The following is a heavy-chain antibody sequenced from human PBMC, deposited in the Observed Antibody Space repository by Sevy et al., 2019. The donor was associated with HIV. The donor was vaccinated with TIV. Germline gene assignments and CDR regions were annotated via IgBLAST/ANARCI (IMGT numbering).Heavy chain of an antibody. J-gene: IGHJ5*02. D-gene: IGHD6-13*01. CDR1: GFTFSSYS. Sequence: GGSLRLSCAASGFTFSSYSMNWVRQAPGKGLEWVSSISSSSGYIYYADSVKGRFTSSRDNAKNSLYLQMNSLRAEDTAVDYCAKDQAFSDSTNWSWFDAWGQGTLVTVSS. CDR3: AKDQAFSDSTNWSWFDA. CDR2: ISSSSGYI. V-gene: IGHV3-21*01.